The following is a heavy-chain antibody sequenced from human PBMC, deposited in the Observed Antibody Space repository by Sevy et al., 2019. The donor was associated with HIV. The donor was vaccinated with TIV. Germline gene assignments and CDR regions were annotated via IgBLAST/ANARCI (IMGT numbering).Heavy chain of an antibody. D-gene: IGHD2-2*01. CDR2: INHSGST. CDR3: ARSPTVVVVPGAPSWFDP. Sequence: SESLSLTCAVHGGSFSGYYWSWIRQPPGKGLERIGEINHSGSTNYNPSLKSRVTILVDTSKKQFSLKLSSVTAADTAVYYCARSPTVVVVPGAPSWFDPWGQGTMVSVSS. J-gene: IGHJ5*02. CDR1: GGSFSGYY. V-gene: IGHV4-34*01.